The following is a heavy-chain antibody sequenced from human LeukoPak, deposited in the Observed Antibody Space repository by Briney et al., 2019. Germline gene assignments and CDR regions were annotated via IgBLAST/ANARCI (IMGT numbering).Heavy chain of an antibody. CDR2: IGTASDT. CDR3: ARGPPRGKYYYMDV. D-gene: IGHD1-1*01. Sequence: GGCMRLAWPACGFTLSSFDMHWVRQPTGQGLEWVATIGTASDTYYPGSVEGRFTLSRDNAKNSLYLQMNSLTAGDTAVYYCARGPPRGKYYYMDVWGKGTTVTVSS. J-gene: IGHJ6*03. V-gene: IGHV3-13*01. CDR1: GFTLSSFD.